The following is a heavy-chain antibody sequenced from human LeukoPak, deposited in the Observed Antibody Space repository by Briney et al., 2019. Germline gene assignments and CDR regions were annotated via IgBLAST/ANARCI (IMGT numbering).Heavy chain of an antibody. J-gene: IGHJ6*02. CDR2: IYSGGTT. CDR3: ARDHNQFFYYGMDV. V-gene: IGHV3-53*01. D-gene: IGHD1-14*01. CDR1: GFTVGSIY. Sequence: GGSLRLSCSASGFTVGSIYMSWVRQAPGKGLEWVSAIYSGGTTNYADSVKGRFTISREISKNTPDLQMNSLRVEDTAVYYCARDHNQFFYYGMDVWGQGTTVTVSS.